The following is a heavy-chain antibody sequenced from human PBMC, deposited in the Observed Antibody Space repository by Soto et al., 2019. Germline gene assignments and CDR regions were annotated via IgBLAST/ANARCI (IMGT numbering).Heavy chain of an antibody. CDR2: IIPIFGTA. Sequence: QVQLVQSGAEVKKPGSSVKVSCKASGGTFSSYAISWVRQAPGQGLEWMGGIIPIFGTANYAQKFQGRVRITADASTSTAYMEVSSFRTEDTAVYYCARDQKRDYDILTGKYYFDYWGQGTMVTVSS. V-gene: IGHV1-69*01. D-gene: IGHD3-9*01. J-gene: IGHJ4*02. CDR1: GGTFSSYA. CDR3: ARDQKRDYDILTGKYYFDY.